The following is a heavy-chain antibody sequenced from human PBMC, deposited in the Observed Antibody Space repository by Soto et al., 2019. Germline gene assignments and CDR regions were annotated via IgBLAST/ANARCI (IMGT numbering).Heavy chain of an antibody. Sequence: EVQLLESGGGLVQPGGSLRLSCASSGFAFSSYAFSWVRQAPGKGLDWVSSIGIGGDIYYADSVKGRFAISRDNSRNTVVLQMIGLRAEDTAVYYCGTGTTHSVFDIWGHGTMVTVSS. D-gene: IGHD1-1*01. CDR1: GFAFSSYA. V-gene: IGHV3-23*01. CDR3: GTGTTHSVFDI. CDR2: IGIGGDI. J-gene: IGHJ3*02.